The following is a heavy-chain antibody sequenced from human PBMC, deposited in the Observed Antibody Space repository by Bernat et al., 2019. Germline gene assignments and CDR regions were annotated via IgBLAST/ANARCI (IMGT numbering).Heavy chain of an antibody. J-gene: IGHJ5*02. CDR3: ARHTSLNWFDP. D-gene: IGHD2-2*02. Sequence: EVQLVQSGAEVKKPGESLRISCKGSGYSFTSYWISWVRQMPGKGLEWMGRIDPSDSYTNYSPSFPGDVTISASQSISTAYLQWSSLKASDTAMYYCARHTSLNWFDPWGQGTLVTVSS. V-gene: IGHV5-10-1*01. CDR1: GYSFTSYW. CDR2: IDPSDSYT.